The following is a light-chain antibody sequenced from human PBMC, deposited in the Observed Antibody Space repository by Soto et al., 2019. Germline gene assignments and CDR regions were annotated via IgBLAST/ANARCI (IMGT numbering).Light chain of an antibody. CDR1: QSVSSY. V-gene: IGKV3-11*01. J-gene: IGKJ4*01. CDR2: DAA. Sequence: EIVLTQSPATLSLSPGERATLSCRASQSVSSYLAWYQQKPGQAPRLLIYDAANRATGIPARFSGSGSGTDFTLTISSQEPEDVAVYYCQQRGDWPLTFGGGTRVEIK. CDR3: QQRGDWPLT.